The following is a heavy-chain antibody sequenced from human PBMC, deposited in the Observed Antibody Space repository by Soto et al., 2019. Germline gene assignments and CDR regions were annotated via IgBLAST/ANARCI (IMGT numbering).Heavy chain of an antibody. CDR2: IYYSGST. J-gene: IGHJ5*02. D-gene: IGHD6-13*01. CDR3: ARDGGQGSWYTNPHWFDP. V-gene: IGHV4-59*01. Sequence: QMQLQESGPGLVKPSETLSVTCTVSGGSISSYYWSWIRQPPGKGLEWIGYIYYSGSTNYNPSLKSRITISLDTSKNQFSLNLSSVTAADTAMYYCARDGGQGSWYTNPHWFDPWGQGTLVTVSS. CDR1: GGSISSYY.